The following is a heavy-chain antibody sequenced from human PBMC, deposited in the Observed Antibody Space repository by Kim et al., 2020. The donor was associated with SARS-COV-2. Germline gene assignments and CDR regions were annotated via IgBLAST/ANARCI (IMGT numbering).Heavy chain of an antibody. CDR3: ARGGAYAFAI. J-gene: IGHJ3*02. CDR1: GDSVSNNRAG. V-gene: IGHV6-1*01. CDR2: TYYRSKWSN. D-gene: IGHD2-15*01. Sequence: SQTLSLTCAISGDSVSNNRAGWHWIRQSPSRGLEWLGRTYYRSKWSNDYAVSVKSRMTFNPDTSKNQFSLQLNSVTPEDTAVYYCARGGAYAFAIWGQGTMVTVSS.